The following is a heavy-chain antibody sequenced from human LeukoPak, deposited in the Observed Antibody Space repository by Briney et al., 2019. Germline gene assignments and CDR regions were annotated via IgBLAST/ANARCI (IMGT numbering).Heavy chain of an antibody. CDR3: AKGGPEASAGLSWFDP. CDR2: TFYSGNV. Sequence: PSETLSLTCTVSGGSITFYYWHWMRQPPGKGLERIGHTFYSGNVKYNPSLESRVTISVDRSKNQISLNLNSVTAADTAVYYCAKGGPEASAGLSWFDPWGQGTLVTVSS. J-gene: IGHJ5*02. V-gene: IGHV4-59*01. CDR1: GGSITFYY. D-gene: IGHD1-14*01.